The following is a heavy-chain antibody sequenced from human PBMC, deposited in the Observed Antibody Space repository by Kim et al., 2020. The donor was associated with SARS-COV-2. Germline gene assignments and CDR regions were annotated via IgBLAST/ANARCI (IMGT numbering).Heavy chain of an antibody. Sequence: DSEKDRFTISRDNSKNTLYLQMNSLRAEDTAVYYCARDLHGLYCYDGMDVWGQGTTVTVSS. V-gene: IGHV3-30*07. D-gene: IGHD2-8*01. CDR3: ARDLHGLYCYDGMDV. J-gene: IGHJ6*02.